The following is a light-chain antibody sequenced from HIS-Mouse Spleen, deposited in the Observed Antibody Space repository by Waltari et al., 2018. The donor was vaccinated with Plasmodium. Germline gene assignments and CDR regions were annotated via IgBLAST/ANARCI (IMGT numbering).Light chain of an antibody. J-gene: IGKJ5*01. CDR3: QQYGSSPIT. V-gene: IGKV3-20*01. CDR2: GAS. Sequence: EIVLTQSPGTLSLSPGERATLSCRANQSVSSSYLAWYQQKPGQAPRLLILGASSRATGFPDRFSGSGSGTDFTLTISRLEPEDFAVYYCQQYGSSPITFGQGTRLEIK. CDR1: QSVSSSY.